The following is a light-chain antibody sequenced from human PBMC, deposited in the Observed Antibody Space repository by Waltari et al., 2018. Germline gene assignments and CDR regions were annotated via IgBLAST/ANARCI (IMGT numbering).Light chain of an antibody. J-gene: IGKJ1*01. V-gene: IGKV1-5*03. Sequence: DIQMIQSPSTLSASVGDRVTITCRASQNIVSQLAWYQQKPGKAPRLLIYKASKLENGVPSRFSGSGSGTEFSLTISSLQPDDFATYYCQHYDATWTFGRGTKVEI. CDR2: KAS. CDR1: QNIVSQ. CDR3: QHYDATWT.